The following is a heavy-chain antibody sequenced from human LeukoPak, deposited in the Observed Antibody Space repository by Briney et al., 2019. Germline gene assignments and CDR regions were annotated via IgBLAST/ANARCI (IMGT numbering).Heavy chain of an antibody. J-gene: IGHJ4*02. Sequence: GASVKVSXKVSGYTLTELSMHWVRQAPGKGLEWMGGFDPEDGETIYAQKFQGRVTMTEDTSTDTAYMELSSLRSEDTAVYYCATDLEWLKTLDYWGQGTLVTASS. CDR3: ATDLEWLKTLDY. V-gene: IGHV1-24*01. CDR2: FDPEDGET. D-gene: IGHD3-3*01. CDR1: GYTLTELS.